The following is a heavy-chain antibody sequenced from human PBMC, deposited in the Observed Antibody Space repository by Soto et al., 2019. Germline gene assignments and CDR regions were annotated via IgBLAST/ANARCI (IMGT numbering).Heavy chain of an antibody. D-gene: IGHD5-12*01. CDR2: MYVTGTT. J-gene: IGHJ3*02. CDR3: ARDGGYTVYEEGNPFDI. CDR1: GGSISHHY. Sequence: QVQLQESGPGLVKPSETLSLICTVSGGSISHHYWSWIRQPAGTRLEWIGRMYVTGTTNYNPSLKHRVSMSIDTSKNQFSLKLSSVTAADTAVYYCARDGGYTVYEEGNPFDIWGQGTMVTVSS. V-gene: IGHV4-4*07.